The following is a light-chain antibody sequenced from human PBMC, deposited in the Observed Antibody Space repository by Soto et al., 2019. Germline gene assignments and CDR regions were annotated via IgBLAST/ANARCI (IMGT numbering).Light chain of an antibody. CDR3: QQYNSYSVFT. CDR1: QGISSW. CDR2: DVS. V-gene: IGKV1-5*01. J-gene: IGKJ3*01. Sequence: DIQMTQSPSTLSASVGDRVTITCRASQGISSWLAWYQQKPGKAPKLLIYDVSSLASGVPSRFSGSGSGTEFPLTISSLQPDDFATYYCQQYNSYSVFTFGPGTKVDVK.